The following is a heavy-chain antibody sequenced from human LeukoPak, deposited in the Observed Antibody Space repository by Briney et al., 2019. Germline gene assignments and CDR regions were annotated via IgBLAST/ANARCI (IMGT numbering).Heavy chain of an antibody. V-gene: IGHV3-21*01. J-gene: IGHJ4*02. CDR1: GFTFSTYN. Sequence: GGSVRLSCAASGFTFSTYNMNWVRQAPGKGLEWVSSISTDSIYIYYADSVQGQFTISRDNAKNSLYLQMNSLRTEDTAVYYCAKDRLESYGSARYYFDSWGQGSLVTVSS. CDR3: AKDRLESYGSARYYFDS. CDR2: ISTDSIYI. D-gene: IGHD5-18*01.